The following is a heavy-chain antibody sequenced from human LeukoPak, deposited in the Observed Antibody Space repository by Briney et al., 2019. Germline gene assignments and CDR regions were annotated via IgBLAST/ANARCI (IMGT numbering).Heavy chain of an antibody. Sequence: SVKVSCKASGGTFSSYAISWVRQAPGQGLEWMGGIIPIFGTANYAQKFQGRVTITADESTGTAYMELSSLRSEDTAVYYCARSRDIVVVVAATNWFDPWGQGTLVTVSS. V-gene: IGHV1-69*13. D-gene: IGHD2-15*01. CDR3: ARSRDIVVVVAATNWFDP. CDR1: GGTFSSYA. J-gene: IGHJ5*02. CDR2: IIPIFGTA.